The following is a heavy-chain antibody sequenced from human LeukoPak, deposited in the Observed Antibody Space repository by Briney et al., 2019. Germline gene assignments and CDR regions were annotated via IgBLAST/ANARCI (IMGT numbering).Heavy chain of an antibody. V-gene: IGHV4-4*02. CDR1: GGPLSNTNW. CDR3: AREGGPYRPLDY. Sequence: SETLSLTCGVSGGPLSNTNWWTWVRQPPGKGLEWIGEVNLQGSTNYNPSLKSRVDISVDKSENHISLKLAAVTAADTAVNYCAREGGPYRPLDYSGQGTLVTVAS. J-gene: IGHJ4*02. CDR2: VNLQGST.